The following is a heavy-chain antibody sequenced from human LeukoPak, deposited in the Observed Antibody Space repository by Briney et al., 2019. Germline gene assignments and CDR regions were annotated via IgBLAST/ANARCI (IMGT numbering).Heavy chain of an antibody. V-gene: IGHV3-30-3*01. J-gene: IGHJ4*02. D-gene: IGHD4-23*01. CDR2: ISHDGTNN. Sequence: GRSLRLSCGASGFTFSSYAMYWVRQAPGKGLEWVAAISHDGTNNYYADSVKGRFTISRDNSKNTLYLQMNSLSAEDTAVYYCARDDYGGNDYFDYWGQGTLVTVSS. CDR3: ARDDYGGNDYFDY. CDR1: GFTFSSYA.